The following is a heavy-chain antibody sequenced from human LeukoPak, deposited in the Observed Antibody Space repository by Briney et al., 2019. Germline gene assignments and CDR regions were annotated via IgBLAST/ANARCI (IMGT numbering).Heavy chain of an antibody. Sequence: GGSLRLSCAASGFTFSSYWMHWVRQAPGKGLVWVSRINSDGSSTSYADSVEGRFTISRDNAKNTLYLQMNSLRAEDTAVYYCAPFYYYDSSGYYYRDAFDIWGQGTMVTVSS. CDR2: INSDGSST. V-gene: IGHV3-74*01. J-gene: IGHJ3*02. CDR3: APFYYYDSSGYYYRDAFDI. D-gene: IGHD3-22*01. CDR1: GFTFSSYW.